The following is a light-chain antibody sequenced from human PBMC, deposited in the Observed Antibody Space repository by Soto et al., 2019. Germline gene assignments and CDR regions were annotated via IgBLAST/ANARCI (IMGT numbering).Light chain of an antibody. CDR2: EVS. CDR1: SSDVGDYNL. V-gene: IGLV2-8*01. CDR3: SSYAGINNFYV. Sequence: QSALTQPPSASGSPGQSVTISCTGTSSDVGDYNLVSWYQQHPGRAPKLMIYEVSKRPSGVPDRFSGSKSGNTASLTVSGLQAEDEADYYCSSYAGINNFYVFGTGTKVTDL. J-gene: IGLJ1*01.